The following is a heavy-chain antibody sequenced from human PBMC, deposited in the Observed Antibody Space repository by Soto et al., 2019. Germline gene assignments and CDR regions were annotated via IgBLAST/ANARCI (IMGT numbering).Heavy chain of an antibody. D-gene: IGHD3-10*01. J-gene: IGHJ6*02. CDR1: GYSFTSYA. Sequence: GESLKISCKGSGYSFTSYAMHWVRQAPGQRLEWMGWINAGNGNTKYSQKFQGRVTITRDTSASTAYMELSSLRSEDTAVYYCARVGGGPYGSGNYYYYYGMDVWGQGTTVTVSS. V-gene: IGHV1-3*01. CDR2: INAGNGNT. CDR3: ARVGGGPYGSGNYYYYYGMDV.